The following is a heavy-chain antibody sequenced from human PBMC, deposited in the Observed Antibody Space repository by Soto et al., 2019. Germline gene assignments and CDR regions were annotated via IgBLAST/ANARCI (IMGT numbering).Heavy chain of an antibody. CDR3: ARVIEGAKDMNWGDP. CDR1: GGTFSSYA. J-gene: IGHJ5*02. V-gene: IGHV1-69*13. D-gene: IGHD1-26*01. Sequence: SVKVSCKASGGTFSSYAISWVRQAPGQGLEWMGGIIPIFGTANYAQKFQGRVTITADESTSTAYMELSSLRSDDTAVYYCARVIEGAKDMNWGDPCGQGTLGTVS. CDR2: IIPIFGTA.